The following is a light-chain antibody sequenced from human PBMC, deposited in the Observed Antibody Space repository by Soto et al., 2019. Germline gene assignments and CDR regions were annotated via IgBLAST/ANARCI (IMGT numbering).Light chain of an antibody. J-gene: IGKJ4*01. V-gene: IGKV1-5*01. CDR1: QSISSW. CDR2: DAS. CDR3: QQYNSYSST. Sequence: DIQMTQSPSSLSASVGDSVTITCRASQSISSWLAWYQQKPGKAPKLLIYDASSLESGVPSRFSGSGSGTEFTLTISSLQPDDFATYYCQQYNSYSSTFGGGTKVDIK.